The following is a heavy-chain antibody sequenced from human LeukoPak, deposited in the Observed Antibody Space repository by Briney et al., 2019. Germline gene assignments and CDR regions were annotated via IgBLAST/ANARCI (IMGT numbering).Heavy chain of an antibody. D-gene: IGHD6-13*01. V-gene: IGHV1-69*05. J-gene: IGHJ4*02. CDR2: IIPIFGTA. Sequence: SVRVSCKASGGTFSSYAISWVRQAPGQGLEWMGGIIPIFGTANYAQKFQGRVTITTDESTSTAYMELRSLRSDDTAVYYCARDRAAGTSNYFDYWGQGTLVTVSS. CDR1: GGTFSSYA. CDR3: ARDRAAGTSNYFDY.